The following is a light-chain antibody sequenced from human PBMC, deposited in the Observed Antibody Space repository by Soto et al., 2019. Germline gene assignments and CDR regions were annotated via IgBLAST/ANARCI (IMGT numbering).Light chain of an antibody. CDR2: DAS. V-gene: IGKV3-11*01. CDR1: QSVGTF. CDR3: QQCNSWPQWT. Sequence: EIVLTQSPATLSLSPGERATLSCRASQSVGTFFAWYQQKPGQAPRLLIYDASNRATGVPARFSGGGSETDFTLTISSLEPEDFAVYYCQQCNSWPQWTFGQGTKVES. J-gene: IGKJ1*01.